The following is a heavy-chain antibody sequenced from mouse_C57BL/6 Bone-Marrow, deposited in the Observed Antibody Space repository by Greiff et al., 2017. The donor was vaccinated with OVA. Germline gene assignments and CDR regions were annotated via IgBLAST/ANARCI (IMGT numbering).Heavy chain of an antibody. CDR2: IDPSDSYT. CDR1: GYTFTSYW. J-gene: IGHJ1*03. Sequence: QVQLQQPGAELVMPGASVKLSCKASGYTFTSYWMHWVKQRPGQGLEWIGEIDPSDSYTNYNQKFKGKYTLTVDKSSSTAYMQLSSLTSEDSAVYYCAREIYYGYDWYFDVWGTGTTVTVSS. V-gene: IGHV1-69*01. D-gene: IGHD2-2*01. CDR3: AREIYYGYDWYFDV.